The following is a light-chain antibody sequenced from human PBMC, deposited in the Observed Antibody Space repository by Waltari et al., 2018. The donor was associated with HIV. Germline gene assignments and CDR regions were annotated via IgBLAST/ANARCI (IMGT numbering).Light chain of an antibody. J-gene: IGLJ1*01. CDR3: GTWDSSLSAVV. CDR1: SSNIANNY. Sequence: QSVLTQPPSVSAAPGQKVTISCSGSSSNIANNYVSWYQQLPGTAPKLLIYDDNERPSGIPDRFSGSKSGTSATLGITGLQTGDEADYYCGTWDSSLSAVVFGTVTKATVL. CDR2: DDN. V-gene: IGLV1-51*01.